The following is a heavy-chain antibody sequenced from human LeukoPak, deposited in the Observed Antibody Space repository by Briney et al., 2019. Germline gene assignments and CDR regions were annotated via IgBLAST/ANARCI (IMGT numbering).Heavy chain of an antibody. Sequence: PSETLSLTCAVYGGSFSGYYWSLIRQPPGKGLEWIGEIDHSGSTNYNPSLKSRVTISVDTSKNQFSLKLSSVTAADTAVYYCARDTAMVALDYWGQGTLVTVSS. CDR2: IDHSGST. CDR3: ARDTAMVALDY. J-gene: IGHJ4*02. CDR1: GGSFSGYY. V-gene: IGHV4-34*01. D-gene: IGHD5-18*01.